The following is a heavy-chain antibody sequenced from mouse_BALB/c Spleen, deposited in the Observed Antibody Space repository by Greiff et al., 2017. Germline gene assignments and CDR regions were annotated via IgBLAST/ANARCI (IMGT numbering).Heavy chain of an antibody. Sequence: EVKLVESGPGLVKPSHSLSLTCTVTGYSITSDYAWNWIRQFPGNKLEWMGYISYSGSTSYNPSLKSRISITRDTSKNQFFLQLNSVTTEDTATYYCAILRLPWYFDVWGAGTTVTVSS. CDR1: GYSITSDYA. CDR3: AILRLPWYFDV. D-gene: IGHD1-2*01. V-gene: IGHV3-2*02. J-gene: IGHJ1*01. CDR2: ISYSGST.